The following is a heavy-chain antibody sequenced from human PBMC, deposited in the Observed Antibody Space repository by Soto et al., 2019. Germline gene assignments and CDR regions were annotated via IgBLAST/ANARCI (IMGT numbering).Heavy chain of an antibody. Sequence: SLKVSRKASGFTLPSSHVPWVRQARGQRLEWIGWIVVGSGETNCAQKFRERVTITRDMSTGTAYMELSSLRSEDTAVYYCAADYGDSIPSPYYYYGMDVWGQGTTVTVSS. CDR3: AADYGDSIPSPYYYYGMDV. V-gene: IGHV1-58*01. J-gene: IGHJ6*02. D-gene: IGHD4-17*01. CDR1: GFTLPSSH. CDR2: IVVGSGET.